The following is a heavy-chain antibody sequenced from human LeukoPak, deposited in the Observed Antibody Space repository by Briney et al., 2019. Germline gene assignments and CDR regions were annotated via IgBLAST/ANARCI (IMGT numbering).Heavy chain of an antibody. Sequence: GGSLRLSCAASGFTFDDYAMSWVRQAPGKGLEWVSVIYSGGSTYYADSVKGRFTISRDNSKNTLYLQMNSLRAEDTAVYYCARGGKGLWFGGRNWFDPWGQGTLVTVSS. CDR2: IYSGGST. CDR3: ARGGKGLWFGGRNWFDP. J-gene: IGHJ5*02. CDR1: GFTFDDYA. V-gene: IGHV3-66*01. D-gene: IGHD3-10*01.